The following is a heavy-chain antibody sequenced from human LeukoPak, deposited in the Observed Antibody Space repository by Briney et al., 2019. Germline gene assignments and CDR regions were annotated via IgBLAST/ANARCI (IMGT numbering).Heavy chain of an antibody. CDR1: GYTFTHYY. CDR2: INPNSGGT. Sequence: ASVKVSCKASGYTFTHYYMHWVRQAPGQGRAWMGCINPNSGGTNYAQKFQGRVSMTSDTSISTAYMELSRLRSDDTAVYYCARPKSGGSYYDFDYWGQGTLVTVSS. CDR3: ARPKSGGSYYDFDY. D-gene: IGHD1-26*01. V-gene: IGHV1-2*02. J-gene: IGHJ4*02.